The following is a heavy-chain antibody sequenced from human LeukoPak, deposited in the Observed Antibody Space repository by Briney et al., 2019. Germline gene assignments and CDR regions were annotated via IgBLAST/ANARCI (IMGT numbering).Heavy chain of an antibody. V-gene: IGHV6-1*01. D-gene: IGHD6-13*01. Sequence: SQTLSLTCAISGDSVSSNSAAWNWIRQSPSRGLEWLGGAYYRSKWYNDYAVSVKSRITINPDTSKNQFSLQLNSVTPEDTAVYYCARERALAAAGFRPVLYYYGMDVWGPGTTVTVSS. CDR3: ARERALAAAGFRPVLYYYGMDV. J-gene: IGHJ6*02. CDR1: GDSVSSNSAA. CDR2: AYYRSKWYN.